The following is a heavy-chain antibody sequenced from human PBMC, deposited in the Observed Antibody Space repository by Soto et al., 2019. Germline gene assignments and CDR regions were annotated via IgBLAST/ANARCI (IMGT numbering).Heavy chain of an antibody. Sequence: QLQLQESGSGLVKPSQTLSLTCAVSGASISSGGSSWSWIRQAPGTGLEWIGYIYHSGITNYNPSLKSRVTISVDKSPNQSSLSLSFVTAADTAVYYCARGLAVRGSYGLDVWGQGTTVTVSS. CDR3: ARGLAVRGSYGLDV. D-gene: IGHD3-10*01. J-gene: IGHJ6*02. CDR2: IYHSGIT. V-gene: IGHV4-30-2*01. CDR1: GASISSGGSS.